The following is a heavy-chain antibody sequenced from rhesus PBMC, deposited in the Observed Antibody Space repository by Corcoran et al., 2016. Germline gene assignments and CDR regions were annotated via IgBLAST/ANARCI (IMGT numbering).Heavy chain of an antibody. D-gene: IGHD4-29*01. J-gene: IGHJ4*01. CDR3: AKDHGGRYPED. Sequence: EVQLVETVGGLVQPGGSLKLSSTASGFTFSPSGINWVGQAPGKGREWVSTSSDTGGNTYYADSVKGRFTISRDNSKNTLSLQMNSLRTEDTAVYFCAKDHGGRYPEDWGQGVLVTVSA. V-gene: IGHV3S5*01. CDR2: SSDTGGNT. CDR1: GFTFSPSG.